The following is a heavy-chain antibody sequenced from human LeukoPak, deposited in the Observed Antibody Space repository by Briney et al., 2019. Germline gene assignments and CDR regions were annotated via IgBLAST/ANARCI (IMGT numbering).Heavy chain of an antibody. CDR2: IYYSGST. CDR3: ARELELSWFDP. V-gene: IGHV4-59*01. D-gene: IGHD1-7*01. Sequence: SETLSLTCTVSGGSISTYYWSWIRQPPGKGLEWIGYIYYSGSTNYNPSLKSRVTISVDTSKNQFSLKLSSVTAADTAVYYCARELELSWFDPWGQGTLVTVSS. CDR1: GGSISTYY. J-gene: IGHJ5*02.